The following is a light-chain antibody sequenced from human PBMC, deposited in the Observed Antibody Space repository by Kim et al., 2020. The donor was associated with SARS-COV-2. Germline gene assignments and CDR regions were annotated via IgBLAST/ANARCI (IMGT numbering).Light chain of an antibody. V-gene: IGLV3-19*01. Sequence: SSELTQDSAVSVALGQTVRITCQGDSLRSYYATWYQQKPGQAPIVVIYGKNNRPSGIPDRFSGHSSGNTASLTITGTQAGDEADYYFNSPDSNEKWVFGG. CDR2: GKN. J-gene: IGLJ2*01. CDR3: NSPDSNEKWV. CDR1: SLRSYY.